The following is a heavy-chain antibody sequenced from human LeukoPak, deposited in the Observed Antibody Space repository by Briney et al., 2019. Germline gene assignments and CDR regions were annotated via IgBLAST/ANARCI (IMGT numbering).Heavy chain of an antibody. CDR2: ISAYNGNT. V-gene: IGHV1-18*01. Sequence: ASVKVSCKASGYTFTSCGISWVRQAPGQGPEWMGWISAYNGNTNYAQKLQGRVTMTTDTSTSTAYMELRSLRSDDTAVYYCARDLKRGYSSGRYSWGTGSSNDYWGQGTLVTVSS. J-gene: IGHJ4*02. CDR1: GYTFTSCG. CDR3: ARDLKRGYSSGRYSWGTGSSNDY. D-gene: IGHD6-19*01.